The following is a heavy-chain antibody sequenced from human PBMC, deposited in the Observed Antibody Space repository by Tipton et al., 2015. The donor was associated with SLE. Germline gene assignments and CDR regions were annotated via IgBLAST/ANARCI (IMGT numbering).Heavy chain of an antibody. CDR2: IYYSGST. CDR1: GASMKSHY. Sequence: TLSLTCTVSGASMKSHYWSWIRQSPGKGLEWIGYIYYSGSTTYNPSLQGRVAISVDTSKSQFSLKVNSVTAADTAVYFCASWGYCRGGNCYTGWIDPWGQGILVVVSS. V-gene: IGHV4-59*11. J-gene: IGHJ5*02. CDR3: ASWGYCRGGNCYTGWIDP. D-gene: IGHD2-15*01.